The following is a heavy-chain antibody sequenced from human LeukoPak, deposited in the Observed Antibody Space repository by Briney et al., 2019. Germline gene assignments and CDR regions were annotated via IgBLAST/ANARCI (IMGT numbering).Heavy chain of an antibody. CDR2: IKQDGSEK. J-gene: IGHJ4*02. Sequence: GGSLRLSCVVSGFTFSSYWMSWVRQAPGKGLEWVANIKQDGSEKYYVDSVKGRFTMSRDNAKTSLYLQMNSLRAEDTAVYCCARVQWELRGVGSYFEYWGQGALVTVSS. V-gene: IGHV3-7*01. CDR1: GFTFSSYW. D-gene: IGHD1-26*01. CDR3: ARVQWELRGVGSYFEY.